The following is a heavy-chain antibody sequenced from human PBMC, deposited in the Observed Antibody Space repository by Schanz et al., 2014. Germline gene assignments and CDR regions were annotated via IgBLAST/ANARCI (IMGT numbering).Heavy chain of an antibody. J-gene: IGHJ4*02. CDR1: GFTFFGSFA. CDR2: MSGSGSTA. CDR3: ARDRVGASSYFDY. D-gene: IGHD1-26*01. V-gene: IGHV3-23*01. Sequence: EVKLLESGGGLVQPGGSLRLSCVASGFTFFGSFAMSWVRQAPGKGLEWVSGMSGSGSTADYADSVKGRFTISRDNSKNTLYLQMNSLRADDTAVYYCARDRVGASSYFDYWGQGTLVTGSS.